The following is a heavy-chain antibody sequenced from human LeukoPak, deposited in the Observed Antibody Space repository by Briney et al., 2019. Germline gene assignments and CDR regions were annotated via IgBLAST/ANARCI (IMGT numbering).Heavy chain of an antibody. J-gene: IGHJ4*02. V-gene: IGHV3-53*01. Sequence: GSLRLSCAASGFTVISNYMSWVRQAPGKGLEWVSVIYRGGSTYHADSVKGRFTISRDNSKNMLYLQMNSLRAEDTAVYYCARDRNGYGYFDYWGQGTLVTVSS. D-gene: IGHD4-17*01. CDR1: GFTVISNY. CDR2: IYRGGST. CDR3: ARDRNGYGYFDY.